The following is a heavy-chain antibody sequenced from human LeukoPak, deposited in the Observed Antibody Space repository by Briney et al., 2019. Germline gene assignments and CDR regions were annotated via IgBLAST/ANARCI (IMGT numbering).Heavy chain of an antibody. Sequence: ASVKVSCKASGGTFSSYAISWVRQAPGQGLEWMGGIIPIFGTANYAQKFQGRVTITTDESTSTAYMELSSLRSEDTAVYYCARPAGALWVADKDHYYMYVWGKGTTVTVSS. CDR2: IIPIFGTA. CDR3: ARPAGALWVADKDHYYMYV. V-gene: IGHV1-69*05. CDR1: GGTFSSYA. J-gene: IGHJ6*03. D-gene: IGHD2-15*01.